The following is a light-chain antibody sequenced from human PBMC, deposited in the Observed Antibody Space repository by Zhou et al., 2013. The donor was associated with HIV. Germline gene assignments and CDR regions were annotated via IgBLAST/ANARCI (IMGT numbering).Light chain of an antibody. CDR1: QSLLQSNGNSY. Sequence: DIVMTQSPLSLPVTPGEPASISCRSSQSLLQSNGNSYVDWFLQRPGQSPQLLIYMGSNRASGVPDRFSGSGSGTVFTLKISRVEAEDVGVYYCMQTLHPPLTFGGGTKVEIQ. CDR3: MQTLHPPLT. V-gene: IGKV2-28*01. CDR2: MGS. J-gene: IGKJ4*01.